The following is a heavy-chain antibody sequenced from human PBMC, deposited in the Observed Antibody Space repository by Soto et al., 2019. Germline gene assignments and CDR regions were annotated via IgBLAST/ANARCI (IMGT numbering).Heavy chain of an antibody. Sequence: GSLRLSCAASGFTFSSYAMSWVRQAPGKGLEWVSAISGSGGTTYYADSVKGRFTFSRDNSKNTLYLQMNSLRAEDTAVYYCAKTANGWFSAFDIWGHGTMVTVSS. CDR3: AKTANGWFSAFDI. D-gene: IGHD6-19*01. V-gene: IGHV3-23*01. CDR1: GFTFSSYA. J-gene: IGHJ3*02. CDR2: ISGSGGTT.